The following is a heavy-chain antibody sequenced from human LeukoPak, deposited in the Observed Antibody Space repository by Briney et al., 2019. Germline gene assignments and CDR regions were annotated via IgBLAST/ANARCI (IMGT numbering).Heavy chain of an antibody. Sequence: ASVKVSCKAFGYTFTDHYVHWVRQAPGQGLEWMGWINPKSGDTKYIQKFQGRLTMTRDTSLTTAYMELTRLRSDDTALFYCATYCGGDCAPGGYWGQGTLVTVSS. V-gene: IGHV1-2*02. CDR3: ATYCGGDCAPGGY. CDR2: INPKSGDT. D-gene: IGHD2-21*01. J-gene: IGHJ4*02. CDR1: GYTFTDHY.